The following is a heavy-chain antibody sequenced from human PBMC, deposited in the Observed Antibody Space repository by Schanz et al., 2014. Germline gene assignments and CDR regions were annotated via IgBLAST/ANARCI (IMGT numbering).Heavy chain of an antibody. CDR2: IIPVLNIA. CDR1: GGTFSSYT. D-gene: IGHD3-10*01. CDR3: ARGRGFYDY. J-gene: IGHJ4*02. V-gene: IGHV1-69*02. Sequence: QVQLVQSGAEVKKPGSSVKVSCKLSGGTFSSYTISWMRQAPGQGLEWMGKIIPVLNIAPYAQRCQGRVSITADTSTNTAYMELSSLTSEDTAVHYCARGRGFYDYWGQGTLVTVSS.